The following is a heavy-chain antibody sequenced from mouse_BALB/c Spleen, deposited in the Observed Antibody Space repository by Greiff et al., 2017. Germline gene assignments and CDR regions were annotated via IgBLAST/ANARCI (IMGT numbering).Heavy chain of an antibody. D-gene: IGHD2-4*01. V-gene: IGHV5-12-2*01. CDR3: ARRYDYDGAMDY. Sequence: EVKVEESGGGLVQPGGSLKLSCAASGFTFSSYTMSWVRQTPEKRLEWVAYISNGGGSTYYPDTVKGRFTISRDNAKNTLYLQMSSLKSEDTAMYYCARRYDYDGAMDYWGQGTSVTVSS. CDR2: ISNGGGST. CDR1: GFTFSSYT. J-gene: IGHJ4*01.